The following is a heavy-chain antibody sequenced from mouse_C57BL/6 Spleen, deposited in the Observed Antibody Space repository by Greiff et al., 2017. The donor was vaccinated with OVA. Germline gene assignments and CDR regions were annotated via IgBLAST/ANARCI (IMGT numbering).Heavy chain of an antibody. Sequence: QVQLKQPGAELVKPGASVKLSCKASGYTFTSSWLHWVKQRPGQGLEWIGMILPNSGSTNYNEKFKSKATLTVDKSSSTAYMQLSSLTSENSAVYYCARSAYYSNYVDDWGQGTTLTVSS. J-gene: IGHJ2*01. CDR1: GYTFTSSW. D-gene: IGHD2-5*01. CDR3: ARSAYYSNYVDD. V-gene: IGHV1-64*01. CDR2: ILPNSGST.